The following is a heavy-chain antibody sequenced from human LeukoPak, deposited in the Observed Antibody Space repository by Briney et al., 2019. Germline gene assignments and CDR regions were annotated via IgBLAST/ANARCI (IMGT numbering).Heavy chain of an antibody. CDR1: GGSFSGYY. Sequence: PSETLSLTCAVYGGSFSGYYWSWIRQPPGKGLEWIGEINHSGSTNYNPSIKSRVTISVDTSKNQFSLKLSSVTAADTAVYYCARHTTTPDSYLAYWGQGTLVTVSS. CDR3: ARHTTTPDSYLAY. D-gene: IGHD1-1*01. CDR2: INHSGST. J-gene: IGHJ4*02. V-gene: IGHV4-34*01.